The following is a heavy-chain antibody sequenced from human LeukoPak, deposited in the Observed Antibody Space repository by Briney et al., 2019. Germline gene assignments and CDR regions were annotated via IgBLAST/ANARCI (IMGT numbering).Heavy chain of an antibody. V-gene: IGHV4-59*01. CDR3: ARGVLRYFDWLPYYWYFDL. CDR2: IYYSGST. Sequence: SETLSLTCTVSGGSISSYYGSWIRQPPGKGLEWIGYIYYSGSTNYNPSLKSRVTISVDTSKNQFSLKLSSVTAADTAVYYCARGVLRYFDWLPYYWYFDLWGRGTLVTVSS. J-gene: IGHJ2*01. CDR1: GGSISSYY. D-gene: IGHD3-9*01.